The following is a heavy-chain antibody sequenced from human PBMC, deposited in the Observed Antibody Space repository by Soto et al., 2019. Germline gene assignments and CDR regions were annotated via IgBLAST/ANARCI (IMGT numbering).Heavy chain of an antibody. CDR2: ISGSGNTK. CDR3: VRDLYDSSGYCPFDY. J-gene: IGHJ4*02. D-gene: IGHD3-22*01. CDR1: GFTFSTYE. Sequence: PGGSLKLSCAASGFTFSTYEMNWVRQAPGKGLEWLSYISGSGNTKYHADSVKGRFIISRDNAKKSLYLQMFSLRAEDTAVYYCVRDLYDSSGYCPFDYWGQGTLVTVSS. V-gene: IGHV3-48*03.